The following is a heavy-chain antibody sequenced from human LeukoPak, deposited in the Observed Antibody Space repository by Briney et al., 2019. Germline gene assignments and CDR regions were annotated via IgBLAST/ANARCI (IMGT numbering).Heavy chain of an antibody. Sequence: GGSLRLSCAASGITFSTYAMSWVRQAPGKGLGWVSAIIGIGTSTYHADSGKVRFTISRDNFKNTLYLQMNSLRVEDTAIYYCAKDQRSGWTRNFDSWGQGTLVTVSS. D-gene: IGHD6-19*01. CDR2: IIGIGTST. V-gene: IGHV3-23*01. CDR3: AKDQRSGWTRNFDS. CDR1: GITFSTYA. J-gene: IGHJ4*02.